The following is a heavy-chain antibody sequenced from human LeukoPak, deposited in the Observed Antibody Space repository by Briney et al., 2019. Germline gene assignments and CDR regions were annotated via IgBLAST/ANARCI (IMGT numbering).Heavy chain of an antibody. Sequence: ASVKVSCKASGYPFSSYGISWVRQAPGQGLEWLGWISTYNGNTDSVQKLHDRFPMTTDASTSTAYMELWSLRSADTAVYYCARVREGDILTGTFDYWGQGTLVTVSS. CDR3: ARVREGDILTGTFDY. D-gene: IGHD3-9*01. CDR1: GYPFSSYG. J-gene: IGHJ4*02. V-gene: IGHV1-18*01. CDR2: ISTYNGNT.